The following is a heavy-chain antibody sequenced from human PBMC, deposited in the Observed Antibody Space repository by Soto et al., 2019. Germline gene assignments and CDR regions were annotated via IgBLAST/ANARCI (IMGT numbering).Heavy chain of an antibody. CDR3: ARVPGGDVDTAMVKWFDP. D-gene: IGHD5-18*01. V-gene: IGHV4-30-4*01. Sequence: SSETLSLTCTVSGGSISSGDYYWSWIRQPPGKGLEWIGYIYYSGSTYYNQSLKSRVTISVDTSKNQFSLKLSSVTAADTAVFYCARVPGGDVDTAMVKWFDPWGQGTLVTVSS. CDR2: IYYSGST. J-gene: IGHJ5*02. CDR1: GGSISSGDYY.